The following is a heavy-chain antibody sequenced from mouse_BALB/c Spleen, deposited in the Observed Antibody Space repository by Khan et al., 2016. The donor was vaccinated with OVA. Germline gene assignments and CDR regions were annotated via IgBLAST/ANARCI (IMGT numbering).Heavy chain of an antibody. Sequence: EVQLVETGGGLVQPGGSLILSCAASGFDFSRNWMSWVRQAPGKGQEWIGEINPGSSTINYTPSLKEKFIISRDNAKNTLYLQMRKVRSEDTALYYCARLERYGQLANWGQGTLVTVSA. CDR1: GFDFSRNW. V-gene: IGHV4-2*02. CDR3: ARLERYGQLAN. D-gene: IGHD2-10*02. CDR2: INPGSSTI. J-gene: IGHJ3*01.